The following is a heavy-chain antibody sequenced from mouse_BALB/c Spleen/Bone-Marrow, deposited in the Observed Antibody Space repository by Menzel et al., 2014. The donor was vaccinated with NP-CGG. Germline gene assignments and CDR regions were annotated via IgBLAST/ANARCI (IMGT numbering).Heavy chain of an antibody. D-gene: IGHD1-1*01. CDR3: ASSYYGSSQFAY. V-gene: IGHV2-9*02. J-gene: IGHJ3*01. Sequence: VKLVESGPGLVAPSQSLSITCTVSGFSLTSYGVHWVRQPPGKGLEWLGVIWAGGSIIYNSALMSRLSISKDNSKSQVFLKMNSLQTDDTAIYYCASSYYGSSQFAYWGQGTLVTVSA. CDR2: IWAGGSI. CDR1: GFSLTSYG.